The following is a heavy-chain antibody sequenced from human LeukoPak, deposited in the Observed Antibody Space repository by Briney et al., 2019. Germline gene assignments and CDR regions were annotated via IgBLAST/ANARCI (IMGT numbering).Heavy chain of an antibody. CDR1: GFTFSSYW. J-gene: IGHJ5*02. Sequence: GGSLRLSCAASGFTFSSYWMSWVRQAPGKGLEWVAHIKPDGTEKDYVDSVKGRFTISRDNAQKSLYLQMNSLRVEDTALYYCARGGATRVSSFDPWGQGTLVTVSS. D-gene: IGHD1-26*01. V-gene: IGHV3-7*01. CDR2: IKPDGTEK. CDR3: ARGGATRVSSFDP.